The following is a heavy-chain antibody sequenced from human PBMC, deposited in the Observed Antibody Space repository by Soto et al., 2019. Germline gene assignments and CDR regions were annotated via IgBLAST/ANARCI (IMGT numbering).Heavy chain of an antibody. CDR3: ARADRPNDAFDI. CDR2: IYYIGST. V-gene: IGHV4-31*03. CDR1: GGSISSGGYY. Sequence: SETLSLTCTVSGGSISSGGYYWSWIRQHPGKGLEWIGYIYYIGSTYYNPSLKSRVTISVDTSKNQFSLKLSSVTAADTAVYYCARADRPNDAFDIWGQGTMVTVSS. J-gene: IGHJ3*02.